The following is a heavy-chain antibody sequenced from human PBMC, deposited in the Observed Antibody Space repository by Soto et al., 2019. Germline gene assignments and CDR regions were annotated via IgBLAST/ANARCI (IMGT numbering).Heavy chain of an antibody. CDR3: ARHRGPAPVY. Sequence: SETLSLTCTVSGGSISGYYWTWIRQPPGKGLEWVGSLFYGGTTDYNPSLKSRLTMSLDTSKNHFSLRLRSVTAADTAVYYCARHRGPAPVYWGQGTLVTVSS. D-gene: IGHD3-10*01. CDR2: LFYGGTT. J-gene: IGHJ4*02. CDR1: GGSISGYY. V-gene: IGHV4-39*01.